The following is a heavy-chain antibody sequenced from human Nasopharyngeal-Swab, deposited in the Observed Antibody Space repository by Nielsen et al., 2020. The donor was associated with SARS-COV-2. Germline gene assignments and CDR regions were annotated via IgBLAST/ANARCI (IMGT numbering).Heavy chain of an antibody. CDR3: AREGGAMVRGVIR. D-gene: IGHD3-10*01. Sequence: LRLSCAVYGGSFSGYYWSWIRQPPGKGLEWIGYIYYSGSTYYNPSLKSRVTISVDTSKNQFSLKLSSVTAADTAVYYCAREGGAMVRGVIRWGQGTLVTVSS. V-gene: IGHV4-34*09. CDR2: IYYSGST. J-gene: IGHJ4*02. CDR1: GGSFSGYY.